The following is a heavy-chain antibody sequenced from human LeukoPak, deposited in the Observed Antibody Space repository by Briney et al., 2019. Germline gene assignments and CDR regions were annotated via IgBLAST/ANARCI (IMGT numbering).Heavy chain of an antibody. Sequence: SSETLSLTCTVSGGSISHSNYYWVWIRQPPGKGLEWIGSIYYNGNTYYSPSLKSRVTISIDTSKNQFSLKLNSVTAADTAVYYCARVAAAAGNIYYYYYYMDVWGKGTTVTVSS. V-gene: IGHV4-39*07. CDR3: ARVAAAAGNIYYYYYYMDV. D-gene: IGHD6-13*01. CDR2: IYYNGNT. J-gene: IGHJ6*03. CDR1: GGSISHSNYY.